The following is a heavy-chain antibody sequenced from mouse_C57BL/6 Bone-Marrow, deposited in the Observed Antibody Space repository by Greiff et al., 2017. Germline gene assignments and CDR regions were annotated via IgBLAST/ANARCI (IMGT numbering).Heavy chain of an antibody. D-gene: IGHD1-3*01. CDR1: GFTFSDFY. CDR3: ARDAHCGSSAWFAY. CDR2: SRNKANDYTT. Sequence: EVMLVESGGGLVQSGRSLRLSCATSGFTFSDFYMEWVRQAPGKGLEWIAASRNKANDYTTEYSASVKGRFIVSRDTSQSILYLQMNALRAEDTAIYYCARDAHCGSSAWFAYWGQGTLVTVSA. V-gene: IGHV7-1*01. J-gene: IGHJ3*01.